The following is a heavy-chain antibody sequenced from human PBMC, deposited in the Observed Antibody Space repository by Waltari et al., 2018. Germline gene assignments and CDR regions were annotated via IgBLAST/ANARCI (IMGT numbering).Heavy chain of an antibody. J-gene: IGHJ4*02. CDR2: ISGSGGST. D-gene: IGHD1-26*01. V-gene: IGHV3-23*01. CDR3: AKAKEWELLGGGYFDY. CDR1: GFTFSSYA. Sequence: EVQLLESGGGLVQPGGYLRLSCAASGFTFSSYAISLVRQAPGKGLEWVPAISGSGGSTYYADSVKGRFTISRDNSKNTLYLQMNSLRAEDTAVYYCAKAKEWELLGGGYFDYWGQGTLVTVSS.